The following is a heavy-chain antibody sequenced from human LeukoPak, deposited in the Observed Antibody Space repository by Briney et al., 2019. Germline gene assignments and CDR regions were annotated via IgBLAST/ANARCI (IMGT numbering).Heavy chain of an antibody. CDR1: GFTFSSYW. D-gene: IGHD3-10*01. CDR3: ARVFWFGSDYYAMDL. CDR2: IKQDGSEK. V-gene: IGHV3-7*01. Sequence: HPGGSLRLSCAASGFTFSSYWMSWVRQAPGKGLEWVANIKQDGSEKYYVDSVKGRFTISRDNAKNSLYLQMNSLRAEDTAVYHCARVFWFGSDYYAMDLWGQGTAVTVSS. J-gene: IGHJ6*02.